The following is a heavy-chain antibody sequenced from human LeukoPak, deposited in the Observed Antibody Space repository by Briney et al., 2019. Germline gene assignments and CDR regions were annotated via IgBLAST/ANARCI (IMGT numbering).Heavy chain of an antibody. Sequence: SETLSLTCTVSGGSISSSSYYWGWIRQPPGKGLEWIGSIYYSGSTYYNPSLKSRVTISVDTSKNQFSLKLSSVTAADTAVYYCASLRYSSSWGLAFDIWGQGTMVTVSS. V-gene: IGHV4-39*01. CDR3: ASLRYSSSWGLAFDI. CDR1: GGSISSSSYY. CDR2: IYYSGST. D-gene: IGHD6-13*01. J-gene: IGHJ3*02.